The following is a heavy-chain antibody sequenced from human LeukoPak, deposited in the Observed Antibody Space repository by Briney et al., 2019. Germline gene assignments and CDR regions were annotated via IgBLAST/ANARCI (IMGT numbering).Heavy chain of an antibody. Sequence: QPGGSLRLSCTASGFTFSSYWMSWVRQAPGKGLEWVANIEQDGSEKYYVDSVKGRFTISRDNAKNSLYLQMNSLRAEDTAVYYCARANAGNWNYWGGYYYYYGMDVWGQGTTVTVSS. V-gene: IGHV3-7*01. D-gene: IGHD1-7*01. CDR3: ARANAGNWNYWGGYYYYYGMDV. CDR1: GFTFSSYW. J-gene: IGHJ6*02. CDR2: IEQDGSEK.